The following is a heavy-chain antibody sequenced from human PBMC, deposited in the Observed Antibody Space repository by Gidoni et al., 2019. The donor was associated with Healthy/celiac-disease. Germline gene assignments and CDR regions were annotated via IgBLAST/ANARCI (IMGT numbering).Heavy chain of an antibody. Sequence: EVQLVESGGGLIQPGGSLRLSCAASGFTVSSNYLSWVRQAPGKGVEWVSVIYSGGSTYYADSVKGRFTISRDNSKNTLYLQMNSLRAEDTAVYYCARELNPAKPDYYYGMDVWGQGTTVTVSS. CDR2: IYSGGST. J-gene: IGHJ6*02. V-gene: IGHV3-53*01. CDR3: ARELNPAKPDYYYGMDV. D-gene: IGHD2-2*01. CDR1: GFTVSSNY.